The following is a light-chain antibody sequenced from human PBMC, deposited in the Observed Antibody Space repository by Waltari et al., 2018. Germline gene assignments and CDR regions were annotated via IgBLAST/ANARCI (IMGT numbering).Light chain of an antibody. J-gene: IGKJ2*01. CDR2: GAS. Sequence: EIVLTQSPDTLSLSPGERATLSCRASQSVSSSSLAWYHQKPGQAPRLLIYGASSKSTGIPDRFSGSGSGTHFTLTISRLEPEDFAVYYCQQYGSSPRTFGQGTKLEIK. CDR3: QQYGSSPRT. V-gene: IGKV3-20*01. CDR1: QSVSSSS.